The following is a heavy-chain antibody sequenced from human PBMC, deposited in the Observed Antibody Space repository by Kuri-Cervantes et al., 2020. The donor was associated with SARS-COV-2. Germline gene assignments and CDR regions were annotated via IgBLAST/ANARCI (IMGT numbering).Heavy chain of an antibody. Sequence: PETMSLTSPVYGGSIIKYYLSWIRQPPGKGLEWIGYIYYSGTTNYHPSLKSRVTIPVGTSRNQFSLKLSSVTAADTAVYYCARDGGYEQLATGVDYWGQGTLVTVSS. D-gene: IGHD6-13*01. V-gene: IGHV4-59*12. CDR3: ARDGGYEQLATGVDY. J-gene: IGHJ4*02. CDR2: IYYSGTT. CDR1: GGSIIKYY.